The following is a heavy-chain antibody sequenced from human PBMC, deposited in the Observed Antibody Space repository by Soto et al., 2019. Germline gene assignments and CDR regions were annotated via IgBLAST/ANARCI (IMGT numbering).Heavy chain of an antibody. CDR3: ARSWSYNWNYAYYYYYGMAV. J-gene: IGHJ6*02. D-gene: IGHD1-7*01. Sequence: SVKVSCKASGGTFSSYAISWVRQAPGQGLEWMGGIIPSFGTANYAQKFQGRVTITADESTSTAYMELSSLRSEDTAVYYCARSWSYNWNYAYYYYYGMAVWGQGTTVTVSS. CDR1: GGTFSSYA. CDR2: IIPSFGTA. V-gene: IGHV1-69*13.